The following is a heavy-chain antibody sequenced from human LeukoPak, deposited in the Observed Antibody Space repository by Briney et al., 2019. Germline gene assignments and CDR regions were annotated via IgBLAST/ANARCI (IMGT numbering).Heavy chain of an antibody. J-gene: IGHJ4*02. CDR1: GFPFSSYW. Sequence: GGSLRLSCVASGFPFSSYWLTWFRQPPGRGLEGLANIKQDGSKKSYVDSVKGRFTISRDNAKNSLYLQMNSLRAEDTAIYYCTRVGYIDEGIDYWGQGTLVTVSS. CDR2: IKQDGSKK. D-gene: IGHD5-24*01. CDR3: TRVGYIDEGIDY. V-gene: IGHV3-7*04.